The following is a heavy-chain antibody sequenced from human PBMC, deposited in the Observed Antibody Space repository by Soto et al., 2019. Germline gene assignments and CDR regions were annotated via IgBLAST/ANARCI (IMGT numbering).Heavy chain of an antibody. CDR1: GGTFSSYA. J-gene: IGHJ5*02. CDR2: IIPIFGTA. V-gene: IGHV1-69*06. CDR3: ATLTYSNWFDP. D-gene: IGHD4-4*01. Sequence: ASVKVSCKASGGTFSSYAISWVRQAPGQGLEWMGGIIPIFGTANYAQKFQGRVTITADKSTSTAYMELSSLRSEDTAVYYCATLTYSNWFDPWGQGTLVTVSS.